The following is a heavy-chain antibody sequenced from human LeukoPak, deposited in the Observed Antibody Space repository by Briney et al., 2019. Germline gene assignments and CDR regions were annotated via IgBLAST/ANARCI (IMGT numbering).Heavy chain of an antibody. J-gene: IGHJ6*02. CDR2: IYYSGST. D-gene: IGHD1-1*01. V-gene: IGHV4-61*05. CDR3: ARAQLNLLVDFGMDV. Sequence: SETLSLTCTVSGGSIASSNYYWGWIRQPPGKGLEWIGYIYYSGSTNYNPSLKSRVTISVDTSKNQFSLKLTSVTAADTAVYYCARAQLNLLVDFGMDVWGQGTTVTVSS. CDR1: GGSIASSNYY.